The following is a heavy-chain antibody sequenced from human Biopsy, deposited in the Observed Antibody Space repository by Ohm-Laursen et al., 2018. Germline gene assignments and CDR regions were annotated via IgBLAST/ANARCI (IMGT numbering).Heavy chain of an antibody. J-gene: IGHJ4*02. CDR3: AADINVWNVNY. CDR2: FAPENGKT. V-gene: IGHV1-24*01. CDR1: GYTLNELS. Sequence: ESSVKVSCKVSGYTLNELSMHWVRQVPGKGLEWMGGFAPENGKTVYAQNFQARVSLTKDTSTDTAYMELRSLRSEDTAVYYCAADINVWNVNYWGQGTQVTVSS. D-gene: IGHD1-1*01.